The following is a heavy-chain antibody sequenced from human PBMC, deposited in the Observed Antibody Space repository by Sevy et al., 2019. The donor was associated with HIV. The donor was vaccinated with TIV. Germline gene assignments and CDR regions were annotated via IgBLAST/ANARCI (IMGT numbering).Heavy chain of an antibody. V-gene: IGHV4-34*01. CDR2: INESGIT. J-gene: IGHJ5*02. Sequence: SETLSLTCAVHDGSFSGYYWNWIRQLPGKGPEWIGEINESGITYYNPSLKSRVTISVDTSKKQFSLKLNSVTAVDSAVYFCARSPPVVVVPGAPSWFDPWGQRTLVTVSS. CDR3: ARSPPVVVVPGAPSWFDP. D-gene: IGHD2-2*01. CDR1: DGSFSGYY.